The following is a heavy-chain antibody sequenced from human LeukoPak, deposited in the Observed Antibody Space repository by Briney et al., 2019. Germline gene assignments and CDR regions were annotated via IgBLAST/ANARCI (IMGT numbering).Heavy chain of an antibody. V-gene: IGHV3-23*01. CDR3: ANDLGWIQLNLG. CDR1: GFTFSNYA. D-gene: IGHD5-18*01. J-gene: IGHJ4*02. Sequence: PGGSLRLSCAASGFTFSNYAMNWVRQAPGKGLEWVSGISGHGDITYYADSVKGRFTISRDNSRNTVYLQMNSLRAEDTAVYYCANDLGWIQLNLGRGQGTLVTVSS. CDR2: ISGHGDIT.